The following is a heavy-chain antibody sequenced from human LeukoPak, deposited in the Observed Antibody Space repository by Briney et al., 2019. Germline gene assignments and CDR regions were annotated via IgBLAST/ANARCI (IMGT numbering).Heavy chain of an antibody. Sequence: GGSLRLSCAASGFTFSNYWIHWVRQGPGKGLVWVSRINGDGSSTTYADSVRGRFTISRDNAKNTLYLEMNSLRAEDTAVYYCARSTGSFDYWGEGTLVTVSS. V-gene: IGHV3-74*01. D-gene: IGHD2-15*01. CDR2: INGDGSST. CDR3: ARSTGSFDY. J-gene: IGHJ4*02. CDR1: GFTFSNYW.